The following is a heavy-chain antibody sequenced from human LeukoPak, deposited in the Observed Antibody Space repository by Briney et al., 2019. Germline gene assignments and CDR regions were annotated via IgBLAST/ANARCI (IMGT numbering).Heavy chain of an antibody. V-gene: IGHV3-64*01. CDR1: GFTFSSYA. Sequence: GGSLRLSCAASGFTFSSYAMHWVRQAPGKGLEYVSAISSNGGSTYYANSVKGRFTISRDNSKNTLYLQMGSLRAEDMAVYYCARRTGEENFDYWGQGTLVTVSS. CDR3: ARRTGEENFDY. CDR2: ISSNGGST. D-gene: IGHD7-27*01. J-gene: IGHJ4*02.